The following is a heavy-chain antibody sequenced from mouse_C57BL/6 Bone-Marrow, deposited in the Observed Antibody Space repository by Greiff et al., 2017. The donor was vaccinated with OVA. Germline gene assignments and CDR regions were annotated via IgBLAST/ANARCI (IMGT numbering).Heavy chain of an antibody. V-gene: IGHV1-81*01. CDR1: GYTFTSYG. D-gene: IGHD2-4*01. J-gene: IGHJ2*01. CDR3: VYYDYDGYYFDY. CDR2: IYPRSGNT. Sequence: VKLVESGAELARPGASVKLSCKASGYTFTSYGISWVKQRTGPGLEWIGEIYPRSGNTYYNEKFKGKATLTADKSSSTAYMELRSLTSEDSAVYFCVYYDYDGYYFDYWGQGTTLTVSS.